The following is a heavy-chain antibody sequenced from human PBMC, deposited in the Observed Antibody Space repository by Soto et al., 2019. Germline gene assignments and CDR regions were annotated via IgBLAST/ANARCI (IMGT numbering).Heavy chain of an antibody. CDR1: FSMYS. J-gene: IGHJ5*02. CDR3: TRDQGGSYDSWFDP. Sequence: EVHVVECGGGLVKPGGSLRLSCNFSFSMYSMDWVRQAPGKGLEWVASISSGSDFIKYADSVKGRFTISRDNTKNSVSLQMTSLRVEDTAMYSCTRDQGGSYDSWFDPWGLRTLVTVSS. D-gene: IGHD1-26*01. V-gene: IGHV3-21*06. CDR2: ISSGSDFI.